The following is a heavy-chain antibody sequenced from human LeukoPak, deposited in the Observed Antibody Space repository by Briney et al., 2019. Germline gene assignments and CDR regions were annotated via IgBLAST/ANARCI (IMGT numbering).Heavy chain of an antibody. V-gene: IGHV4-4*02. CDR1: GGSISSSNW. Sequence: SETLSLTCAVSGGSISSSNWWSWVRQPPGKGLEWIGEIYHSGSTNYNPSLKRRVTISVDKSKNQFSLKLSSVTAADTAVYYCARDGPGCSGGSCLYYYYYYGMDVWGKGTTVTVSS. J-gene: IGHJ6*04. CDR2: IYHSGST. CDR3: ARDGPGCSGGSCLYYYYYYGMDV. D-gene: IGHD2-15*01.